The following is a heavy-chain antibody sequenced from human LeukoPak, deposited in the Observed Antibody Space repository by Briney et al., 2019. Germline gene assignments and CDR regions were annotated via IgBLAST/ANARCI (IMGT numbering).Heavy chain of an antibody. CDR2: VSYSGGT. V-gene: IGHV4-59*02. Sequence: PSETLSLTCTVSGASVRSHYWSWIRQLPGKGLEWIGYVSYSGGTNYNPSLKSRVTISLDTSNDQFSLRLNSVTAVDTAVYYCARLSTYYDFWSPLDYWGQGTLVTVSS. CDR3: ARLSTYYDFWSPLDY. D-gene: IGHD3-3*01. J-gene: IGHJ4*02. CDR1: GASVRSHY.